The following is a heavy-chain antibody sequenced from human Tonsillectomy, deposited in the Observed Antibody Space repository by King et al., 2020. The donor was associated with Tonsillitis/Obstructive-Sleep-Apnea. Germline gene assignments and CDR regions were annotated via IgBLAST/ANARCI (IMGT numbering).Heavy chain of an antibody. CDR2: IKSKTDGGTI. CDR1: GFTFSDAW. V-gene: IGHV3-15*01. Sequence: VQLVESGGGLVKPGESLRLSCAASGFTFSDAWMSWVRQAPGMGLEWVGRIKSKTDGGTIDYAAPVKGRFSISRDVSKSTLYLQMNSLKTEDTAVYYCTTDEWVWGQGTLVTVSS. D-gene: IGHD1-26*01. CDR3: TTDEWV. J-gene: IGHJ4*02.